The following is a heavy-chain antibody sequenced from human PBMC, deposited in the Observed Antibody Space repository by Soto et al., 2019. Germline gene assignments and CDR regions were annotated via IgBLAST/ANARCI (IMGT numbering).Heavy chain of an antibody. V-gene: IGHV4-34*01. D-gene: IGHD2-8*02. CDR3: ARDKITGLFDY. Sequence: SETLSLTCTVSGGSISSYFWSWIRQPPGTGLEWIGEINHSGSTNYNPSLKSRVTISVDTSKNQFSLKLTSVTAADTAVYYCARDKITGLFDYWGQGTLVTVSS. CDR1: GGSISSYF. CDR2: INHSGST. J-gene: IGHJ4*02.